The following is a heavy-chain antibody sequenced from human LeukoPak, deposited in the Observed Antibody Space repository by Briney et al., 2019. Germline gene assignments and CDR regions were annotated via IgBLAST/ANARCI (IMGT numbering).Heavy chain of an antibody. D-gene: IGHD3-10*01. CDR3: ARSPYYYGSGFDY. V-gene: IGHV4-34*01. Sequence: PSETLSLTCAVSGGSISSGGYYWSWIRQPPGKGLEWIGEINHSGSTNYNPSLKSRVTISVDTSKNQFSLKLSSVTAADTAVYYCARSPYYYGSGFDYWGQGTLVTVSS. CDR2: INHSGST. CDR1: GGSISSGGYY. J-gene: IGHJ4*02.